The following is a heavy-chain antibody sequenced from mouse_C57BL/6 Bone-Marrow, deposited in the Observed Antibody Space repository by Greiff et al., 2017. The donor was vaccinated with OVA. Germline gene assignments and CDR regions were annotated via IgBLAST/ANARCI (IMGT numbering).Heavy chain of an antibody. V-gene: IGHV1-74*01. CDR3: AREGAGAY. CDR2: IHPCGGGT. CDR1: GYTFTSYW. D-gene: IGHD3-3*01. J-gene: IGHJ3*01. Sequence: VQLQQPGAELVKPGASVKVSCKASGYTFTSYWMNWVKQRPGQGLEWIGGIHPCGGGTNYNEKFKGKATLTVDKSSSTAYMQLSRLTSEDSAVYYCAREGAGAYWGQGTLVTVSA.